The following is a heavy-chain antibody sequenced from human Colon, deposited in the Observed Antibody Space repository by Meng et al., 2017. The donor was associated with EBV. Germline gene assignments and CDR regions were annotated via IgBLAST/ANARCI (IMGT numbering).Heavy chain of an antibody. V-gene: IGHV1-18*01. CDR3: AREMPMTCYFDQ. Sequence: QFQLVQAGSGVKKPGASVKVSCTASGYTFSSHGIGWVRQAPGQGLEWMGWISGYNGNTNYAQKFQGRVTMTTDTSTTTAYMELRSLRSDDTAVYYCAREMPMTCYFDQWGQGTLVTVSS. CDR2: ISGYNGNT. CDR1: GYTFSSHG. D-gene: IGHD3-22*01. J-gene: IGHJ4*03.